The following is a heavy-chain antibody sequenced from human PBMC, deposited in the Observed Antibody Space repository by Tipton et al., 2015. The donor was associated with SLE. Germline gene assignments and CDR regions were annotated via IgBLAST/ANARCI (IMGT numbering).Heavy chain of an antibody. D-gene: IGHD3-3*01. J-gene: IGHJ4*02. Sequence: TLSLTCTVSGGSISSYYWSWIRQPPGKGLEWIGSIYHSGLTNYNPSVRSRVSTSMDTSKNQFSLQMSSVTAADTALYYCARHKLGFSWSYFDSWGQGTLVTVSS. CDR2: IYHSGLT. CDR3: ARHKLGFSWSYFDS. V-gene: IGHV4-59*08. CDR1: GGSISSYY.